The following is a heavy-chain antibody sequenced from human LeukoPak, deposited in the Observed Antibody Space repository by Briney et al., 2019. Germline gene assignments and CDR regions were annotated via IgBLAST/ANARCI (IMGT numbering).Heavy chain of an antibody. CDR3: ARVGLWFGELPVPNWFDP. CDR2: INPSGGST. Sequence: GASVKVSCKASGYTFTSYYMHWVRQAPGQGLEWMGIINPSGGSTSYAQKFQGRVTMTRDTSTSTVYMELSSLRSEDTAVYYCARVGLWFGELPVPNWFDPWGQGTLVTVSS. D-gene: IGHD3-10*01. J-gene: IGHJ5*02. CDR1: GYTFTSYY. V-gene: IGHV1-46*01.